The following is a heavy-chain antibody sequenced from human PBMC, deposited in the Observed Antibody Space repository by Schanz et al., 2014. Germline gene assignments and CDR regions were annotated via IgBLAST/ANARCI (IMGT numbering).Heavy chain of an antibody. CDR1: GFTFSSYA. Sequence: EVQLLESGGGLVQPGGSLRLSCAASGFTFSSYAMTWVRQAPGMGLEWVSAISGRDGSTYYADSVRGRFTISRDSSKNTLFLQMNSLRTEDTAVYYCAKGPYYYYYMDVWGNGTTVTVSS. CDR3: AKGPYYYYYMDV. J-gene: IGHJ6*03. CDR2: ISGRDGST. V-gene: IGHV3-23*01.